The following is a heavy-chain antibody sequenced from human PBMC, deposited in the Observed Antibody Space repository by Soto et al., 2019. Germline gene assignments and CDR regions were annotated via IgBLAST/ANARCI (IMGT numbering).Heavy chain of an antibody. J-gene: IGHJ4*02. D-gene: IGHD5-18*01. CDR2: IIPMFGTA. CDR3: ASGIQLWLRRINNGYSG. V-gene: IGHV1-69*12. CDR1: GGTFSTYA. Sequence: QVQLVQSGAEVKKPESSVKVSCKAPGGTFSTYAISWVRQAPGQGLEWTGGIIPMFGTANYAQRFQDRVTITADESTNTVYMELSSLRCEDTAVYFCASGIQLWLRRINNGYSGWGQGTLVTVSS.